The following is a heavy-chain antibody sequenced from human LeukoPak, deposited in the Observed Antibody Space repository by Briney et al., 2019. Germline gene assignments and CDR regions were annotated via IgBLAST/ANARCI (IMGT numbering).Heavy chain of an antibody. J-gene: IGHJ4*02. CDR1: GGSISSYH. V-gene: IGHV4-59*01. Sequence: PSETLSLTXTVSGGSISSYHWSWIRQPPGKAVEWIGCISDSGSTTHNPSLKSRVTISIDTSKSQFSLRLNSVTAADTAVYYCARDPAAHRYSDSWGRGTLVTVSS. CDR2: ISDSGST. CDR3: ARDPAAHRYSDS. D-gene: IGHD3-16*02.